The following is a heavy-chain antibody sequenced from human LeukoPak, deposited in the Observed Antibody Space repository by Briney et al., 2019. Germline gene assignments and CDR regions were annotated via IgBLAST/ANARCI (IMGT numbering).Heavy chain of an antibody. J-gene: IGHJ4*02. Sequence: PGGSLGLTCAASGFTFSSYAMSWVRQAPGKGLEWVSAISGSGGSTYYADSVKGRFTISRDNSKNTLYLQMNSLRAEDTAVYYCAKAAVVITSYYFDYWGQGTLVTVSS. V-gene: IGHV3-23*01. CDR3: AKAAVVITSYYFDY. CDR1: GFTFSSYA. CDR2: ISGSGGST. D-gene: IGHD3-22*01.